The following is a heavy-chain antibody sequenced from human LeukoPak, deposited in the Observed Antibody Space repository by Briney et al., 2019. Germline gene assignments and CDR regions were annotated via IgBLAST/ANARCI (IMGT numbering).Heavy chain of an antibody. Sequence: GASVKVSCKASGYTFTSYGISWVRQAPGQGLEWIGWISAYNGNTNYAQKLQGRVTMTTDKSTSTAYMELSSLRSEDTAVYYCASGSNYDSSISWFDPWGQGTLVTVSS. CDR3: ASGSNYDSSISWFDP. V-gene: IGHV1-18*01. CDR2: ISAYNGNT. J-gene: IGHJ5*02. CDR1: GYTFTSYG. D-gene: IGHD3-22*01.